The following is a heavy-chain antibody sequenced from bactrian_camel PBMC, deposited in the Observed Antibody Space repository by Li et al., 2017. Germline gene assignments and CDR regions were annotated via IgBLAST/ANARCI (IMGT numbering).Heavy chain of an antibody. CDR3: AADIGYSGGYYGLGY. V-gene: IGHV3S40*01. Sequence: VQLVESGEGLVQPGGSLRLSCAASGFTFSTYDMSWVRQAPGKGLEWVSGIRRDGGATWFPESVKDRFTISRDNAKNTLYLQMSSLKTEDTAMYYCAADIGYSGGYYGLGYWGQGTQVTVS. CDR1: GFTFSTYD. D-gene: IGHD2*01. J-gene: IGHJ6*01. CDR2: IRRDGGAT.